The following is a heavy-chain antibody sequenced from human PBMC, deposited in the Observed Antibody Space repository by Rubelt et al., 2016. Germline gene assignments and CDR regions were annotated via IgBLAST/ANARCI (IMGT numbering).Heavy chain of an antibody. CDR3: ARAQWVAADDSTYYYYAMDV. J-gene: IGHJ6*02. V-gene: IGHV3-7*03. CDR2: IKEDGSQK. D-gene: IGHD2-15*01. Sequence: GFTFSSYAMHWVRQAPGKGLEWVANIKEDGSQKYYVESVKGRFTISRENAKNSLYLQMNSLRAEDTAVYYCARAQWVAADDSTYYYYAMDVWG. CDR1: GFTFSSYA.